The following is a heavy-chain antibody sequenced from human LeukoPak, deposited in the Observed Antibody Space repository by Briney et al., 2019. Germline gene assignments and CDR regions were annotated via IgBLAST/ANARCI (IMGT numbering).Heavy chain of an antibody. CDR3: ARIVVADTAFDF. J-gene: IGHJ4*02. Sequence: SETLSLTCTVSGGSINSGDYYWTWIRQPPGKGLEWIGYIYYSGSTYYNPSLKSRVTISIDTSKKQFLLDLSSVTAADTAVYYCARIVVADTAFDFWGQGTLVTVSS. D-gene: IGHD2-15*01. CDR1: GGSINSGDYY. CDR2: IYYSGST. V-gene: IGHV4-30-4*01.